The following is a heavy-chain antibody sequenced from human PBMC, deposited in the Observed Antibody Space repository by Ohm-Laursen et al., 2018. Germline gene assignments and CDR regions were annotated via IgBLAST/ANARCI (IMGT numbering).Heavy chain of an antibody. Sequence: SETLSLTCGVYGGSFSGYYWSWIRQPPGKGLEWIGEINHSGSTNYNPSLKSRVTISVDTSKNQFSLKLSSVTAADTAVYYCARGPGQWWVRRFDPWGQGTLVTVSS. V-gene: IGHV4-34*01. D-gene: IGHD2-15*01. CDR2: INHSGST. CDR3: ARGPGQWWVRRFDP. J-gene: IGHJ5*02. CDR1: GGSFSGYY.